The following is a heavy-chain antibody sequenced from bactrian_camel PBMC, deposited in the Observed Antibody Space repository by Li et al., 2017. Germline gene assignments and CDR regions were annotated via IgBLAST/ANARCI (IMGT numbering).Heavy chain of an antibody. Sequence: GWFRQAPGKEREAVAASGGGATYYGDSVKGRFTISQDSAKNTVLLQMNNLKPEDTAKYYCAARWEYGTPWCDPAYEYDHWGQGTQVTVS. V-gene: IGHV3-3*01. D-gene: IGHD6*01. CDR2: SGGGAT. CDR3: AARWEYGTPWCDPAYEYDH. J-gene: IGHJ4*01.